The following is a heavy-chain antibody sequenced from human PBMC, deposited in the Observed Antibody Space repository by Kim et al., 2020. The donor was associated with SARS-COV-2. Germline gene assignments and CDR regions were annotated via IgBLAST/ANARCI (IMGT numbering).Heavy chain of an antibody. CDR3: AKGRYDSSGSASDH. D-gene: IGHD3-22*01. CDR1: GFTFSSYG. CDR2: ISHSGGST. V-gene: IGHV3-23*01. Sequence: GGSLRLSCAASGFTFSSYGMSWVRQAPAKGLEWVSGISHSGGSTYYADSVKGRFTISRDNSKNTLFLQMNRLRAEDTAVYFCAKGRYDSSGSASDHWSQG. J-gene: IGHJ4*02.